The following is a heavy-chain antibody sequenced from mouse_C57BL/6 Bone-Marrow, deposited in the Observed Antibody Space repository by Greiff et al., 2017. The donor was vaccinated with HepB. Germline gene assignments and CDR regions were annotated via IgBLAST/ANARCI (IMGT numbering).Heavy chain of an antibody. D-gene: IGHD1-1*01. J-gene: IGHJ1*03. V-gene: IGHV1-81*01. CDR2: IYPRSGNT. CDR3: ARWGTTVVAFYWYFDV. CDR1: GYTFTSYG. Sequence: VKLVESGAELARPGASVKLSCKASGYTFTSYGISWVKQRTGQGLEWIGEIYPRSGNTYYNEKFKGKATLTADKSSSTAYMELRSLTSEDSAVYFCARWGTTVVAFYWYFDVWGTGTTVTVSS.